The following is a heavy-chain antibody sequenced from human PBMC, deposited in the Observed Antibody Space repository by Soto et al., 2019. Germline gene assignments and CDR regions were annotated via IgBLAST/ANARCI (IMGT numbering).Heavy chain of an antibody. J-gene: IGHJ4*02. Sequence: PSETLSLTCTVSGGSFNGYYWSWIRQPPGKGLEWIGYIYYTETTNYNPSLKSRVTMSIDRSNNQFSLNLNSVTAADTALYYCARGPAYSYGSWVHWGQGTLVTVS. CDR2: IYYTETT. D-gene: IGHD5-18*01. CDR3: ARGPAYSYGSWVH. V-gene: IGHV4-59*01. CDR1: GGSFNGYY.